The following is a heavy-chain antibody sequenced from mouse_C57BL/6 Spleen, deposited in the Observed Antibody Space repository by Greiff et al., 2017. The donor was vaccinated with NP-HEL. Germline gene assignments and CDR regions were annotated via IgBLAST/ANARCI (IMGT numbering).Heavy chain of an antibody. CDR1: GFTFSSYG. Sequence: EVHLVESGGDLVKPGGSLKLSCAASGFTFSSYGMSWVRQTPDKRLEWVATISSGGSYTYYPDSVKGRFTISRDNAKNTLYLQMSSLKSEDTAMYYCAIIYYYGSDWYFDVWGTGTTVTVSS. V-gene: IGHV5-6*01. CDR2: ISSGGSYT. J-gene: IGHJ1*03. D-gene: IGHD1-1*01. CDR3: AIIYYYGSDWYFDV.